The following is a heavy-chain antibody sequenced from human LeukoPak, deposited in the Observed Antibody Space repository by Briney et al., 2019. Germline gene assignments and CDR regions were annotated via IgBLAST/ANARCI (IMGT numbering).Heavy chain of an antibody. CDR1: GFTFSSYW. CDR2: IKQDGSEK. Sequence: PGGSLRLSCAASGFTFSSYWMSWVRQGPGKGLEWVADIKQDGSEKGYVDSVKGRFTISRDNAKNSLYLQMNSLRAEDTAVYYCATYSSLNRREFQYWGQGTLLTVSS. CDR3: ATYSSLNRREFQY. V-gene: IGHV3-7*01. J-gene: IGHJ1*01. D-gene: IGHD3-22*01.